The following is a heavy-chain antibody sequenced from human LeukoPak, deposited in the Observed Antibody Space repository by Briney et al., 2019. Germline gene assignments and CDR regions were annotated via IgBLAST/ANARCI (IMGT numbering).Heavy chain of an antibody. CDR2: ISAYNGNT. CDR1: GYTFTSYG. J-gene: IGHJ6*02. V-gene: IGHV1-18*01. D-gene: IGHD2-2*01. Sequence: ASVKVSCKASGYTFTSYGISWVRQAPGQGLEWMGWISAYNGNTNYAQKPQGRVTMTTDTSTSTAYMEPRSLRSDDTAVYYCARAGYIVVVPAAMVPPVYYGMDVWGQGTTVTVSS. CDR3: ARAGYIVVVPAAMVPPVYYGMDV.